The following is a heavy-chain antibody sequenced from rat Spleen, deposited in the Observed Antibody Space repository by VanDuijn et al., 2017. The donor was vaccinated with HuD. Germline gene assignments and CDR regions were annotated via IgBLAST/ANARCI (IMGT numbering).Heavy chain of an antibody. CDR1: GFSLTSYT. CDR2: ISSGGST. D-gene: IGHD1-12*03. J-gene: IGHJ2*01. V-gene: IGHV2-6*01. Sequence: QVQLKESGPGLVQPSQTLSLTCTVSGFSLTSYTVSWVRQPPGKGLEWIAAISSGGSTYYNSALKSRLSISRDTSKSQVFLKMNSLQTEDTAMYFCATQHYYDGYYRDSWGQGVMVTVSS. CDR3: ATQHYYDGYYRDS.